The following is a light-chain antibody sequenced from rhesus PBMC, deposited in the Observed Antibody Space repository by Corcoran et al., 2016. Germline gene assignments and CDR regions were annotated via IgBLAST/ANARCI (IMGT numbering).Light chain of an antibody. Sequence: DIQMTQSPSSLSASVGDTVTITCRASQSISSWLAWYQQKPGKAPKLLIYKASRLQSGVPSRLSGSGSWTDLTLTISSLQSEDFATYYCQQYSSSPLTFGGGTKVELK. CDR2: KAS. J-gene: IGKJ4*01. CDR1: QSISSW. V-gene: IGKV1-22*01. CDR3: QQYSSSPLT.